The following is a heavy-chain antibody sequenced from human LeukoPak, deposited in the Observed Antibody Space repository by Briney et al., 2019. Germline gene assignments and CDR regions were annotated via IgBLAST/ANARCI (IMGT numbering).Heavy chain of an antibody. Sequence: SETLSLTCTVSGGSVSSGSYYWSWIRQPPGKGLEWIGYIYYSESTNYNPSLKSRVTISVDTSKNQFSLKLSSVTAADTAVYYCAREFSYNWFDPWGQGTLVTVSS. CDR3: AREFSYNWFDP. CDR1: GGSVSSGSYY. V-gene: IGHV4-61*01. D-gene: IGHD2-2*01. CDR2: IYYSEST. J-gene: IGHJ5*02.